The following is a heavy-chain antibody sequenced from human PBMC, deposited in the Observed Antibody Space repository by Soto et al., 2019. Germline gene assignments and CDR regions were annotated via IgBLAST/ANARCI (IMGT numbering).Heavy chain of an antibody. V-gene: IGHV1-69*06. CDR3: ARSRPVAATGEYYYYGMDV. J-gene: IGHJ6*02. D-gene: IGHD2-15*01. CDR2: IIPIFGTA. CDR1: GGTFSSYG. Sequence: ASVKVSCKASGGTFSSYGISWVRQAPGQGLEWMGGIIPIFGTANYAQKFQGRVTITADKSTSTAYMELSSLRSEDTAVYYCARSRPVAATGEYYYYGMDVRGQGTTVTVSS.